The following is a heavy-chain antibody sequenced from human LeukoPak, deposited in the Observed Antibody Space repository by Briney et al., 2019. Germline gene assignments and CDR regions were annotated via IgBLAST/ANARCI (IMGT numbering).Heavy chain of an antibody. CDR1: GYTFTSYD. D-gene: IGHD3-10*01. J-gene: IGHJ4*02. CDR3: ARGPIWFGELLFDY. V-gene: IGHV1-8*01. CDR2: MNPNSGNT. Sequence: VKVSCKASGYTFTSYDINWVRQATGQGLEWMGWMNPNSGNTGYAQKFQGRVTMTRNTSISTAYMELSSLRSEDTAVYYCARGPIWFGELLFDYWGQGTLVTVSS.